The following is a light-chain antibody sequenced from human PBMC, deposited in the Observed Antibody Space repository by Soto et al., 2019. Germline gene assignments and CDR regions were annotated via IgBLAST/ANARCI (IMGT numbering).Light chain of an antibody. V-gene: IGKV1-9*01. Sequence: IQLTQSPSSLSASVGDRVTITCRASQAINSYLAWYQQEPGKAPKLLIYGGSTLQSGVPSRFSGSGSGTDFTLTISSPQSEDFATYYCQHLKACPLTFGGGTKVEI. CDR1: QAINSY. J-gene: IGKJ4*01. CDR2: GGS. CDR3: QHLKACPLT.